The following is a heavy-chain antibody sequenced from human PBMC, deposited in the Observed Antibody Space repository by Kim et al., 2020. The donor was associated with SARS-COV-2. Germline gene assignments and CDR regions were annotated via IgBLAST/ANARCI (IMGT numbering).Heavy chain of an antibody. V-gene: IGHV4-4*07. CDR3: ARGRDSGYDYAIEL. CDR1: GGSISTYF. D-gene: IGHD5-12*01. CDR2: IYTTGTT. J-gene: IGHJ4*02. Sequence: SETLSLTCTVSGGSISTYFWSWIRQPAGRGLEWIGRIYTTGTTNYNPSLESRVTMSVDTSKNQLSLKLSSVTAADTAVYYCARGRDSGYDYAIELWGQGT.